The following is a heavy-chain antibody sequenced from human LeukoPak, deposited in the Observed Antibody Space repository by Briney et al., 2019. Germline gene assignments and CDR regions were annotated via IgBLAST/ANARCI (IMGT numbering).Heavy chain of an antibody. CDR2: IYPGDSDT. V-gene: IGHV5-51*01. CDR3: ASTTTLSTTHAFDI. J-gene: IGHJ3*02. Sequence: GESLKISCKGSGYSFTNYWIGWVRQMPGKGLEWMGIIYPGDSDTRYSPSFQGQVTISADKAISTAYLQWSSLKASDTAMYYCASTTTLSTTHAFDIWGQGTMVTVSS. D-gene: IGHD2-2*01. CDR1: GYSFTNYW.